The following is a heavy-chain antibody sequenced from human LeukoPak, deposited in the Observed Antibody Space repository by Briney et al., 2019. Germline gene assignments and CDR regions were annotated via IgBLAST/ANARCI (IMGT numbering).Heavy chain of an antibody. J-gene: IGHJ4*02. Sequence: SVKVSCKASGGTFSSYAISWVRQAPGQGLEWMGGIIPIFGTANYAQKFQGRVTITADESTSIAYMELSSLRSEDTAVYYCARHEYGDSAGGDYWGQGTLVTVSS. CDR3: ARHEYGDSAGGDY. CDR2: IIPIFGTA. V-gene: IGHV1-69*13. CDR1: GGTFSSYA. D-gene: IGHD4-17*01.